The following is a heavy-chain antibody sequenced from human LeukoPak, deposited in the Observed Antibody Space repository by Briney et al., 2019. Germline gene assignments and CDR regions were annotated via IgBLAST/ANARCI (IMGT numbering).Heavy chain of an antibody. CDR3: ARDKDSSTSSLLFDY. CDR1: GFTFSSYS. J-gene: IGHJ4*02. D-gene: IGHD6-6*01. V-gene: IGHV3-21*01. Sequence: GGSLRLSCAASGFTFSSYSMNWVRQAPGKGLEWVSSISSSSSYIYYADSVKGRFTISRDNAKNSLYLQMNSLRAEDTAVYYCARDKDSSTSSLLFDYWGQGTLVTVSS. CDR2: ISSSSSYI.